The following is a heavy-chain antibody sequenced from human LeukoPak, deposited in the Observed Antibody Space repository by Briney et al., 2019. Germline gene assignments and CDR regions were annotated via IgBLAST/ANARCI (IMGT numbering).Heavy chain of an antibody. V-gene: IGHV1-2*02. CDR1: GYTFTSYY. CDR2: INPDSGGT. D-gene: IGHD3-16*01. CDR3: ASRTGGASFDY. J-gene: IGHJ4*02. Sequence: ASVKVSCKASGYTFTSYYMHWVRQAPGQGLEWMGWINPDSGGTNSAQKFQGRVTLTRDTSINTAYMDLNRLRSDDTAVYYCASRTGGASFDYWGQGTLVTVSS.